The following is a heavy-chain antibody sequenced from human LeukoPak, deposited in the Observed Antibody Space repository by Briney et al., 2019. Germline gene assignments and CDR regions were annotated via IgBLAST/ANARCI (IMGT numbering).Heavy chain of an antibody. CDR2: INHSGST. J-gene: IGHJ4*02. D-gene: IGHD3-22*01. Sequence: KPSETLSLTCAVYGGSFSGYYWSWTRQPPGKGLEWIGEINHSGSTNYNPSLKSRVTISVDTSKNQFSLKLSPVTAADTAVYYCARYYYDSSGYYRSYYFDYWGQGTLVTVSS. V-gene: IGHV4-34*01. CDR1: GGSFSGYY. CDR3: ARYYYDSSGYYRSYYFDY.